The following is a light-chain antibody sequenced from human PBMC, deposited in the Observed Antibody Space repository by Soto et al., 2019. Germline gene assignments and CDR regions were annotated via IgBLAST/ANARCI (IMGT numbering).Light chain of an antibody. CDR3: QSYDSSLSGYV. J-gene: IGLJ1*01. V-gene: IGLV1-40*01. Sequence: QYGLTHPPSVYGAPGQEIIISCTGSSSNIGAGYDVHWYRQLPGSAPKLLIYSHINRPSGVPDRISGSQSDTSASLAITGLQAEDEADYYCQSYDSSLSGYVFGTGTKVTV. CDR1: SSNIGAGYD. CDR2: SHI.